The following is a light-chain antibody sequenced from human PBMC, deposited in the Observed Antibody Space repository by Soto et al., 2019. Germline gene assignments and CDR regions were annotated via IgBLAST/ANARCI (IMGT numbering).Light chain of an antibody. CDR2: GAS. CDR1: QSVSSSY. CDR3: QQYDTSIWAYT. Sequence: EVVLTQSPVTLSLSPGERATLSCRASQSVSSSYLAWYQQKPGQAPRLLIYGASSRATGIPDRFSGSGSGTDFTLTISRLETEDLAVYYCQQYDTSIWAYTFGQGTKVDIK. J-gene: IGKJ2*01. V-gene: IGKV3-20*01.